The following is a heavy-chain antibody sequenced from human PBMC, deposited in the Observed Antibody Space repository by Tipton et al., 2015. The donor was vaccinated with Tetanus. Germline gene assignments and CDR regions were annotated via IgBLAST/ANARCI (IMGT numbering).Heavy chain of an antibody. D-gene: IGHD6-6*01. CDR3: ARDHTSSSGRNVFYYAMDV. Sequence: TLSLTCTVSGGSISSGGSFWSWIRQHPGKDLEWIGYIYYSGNTYYNPSLQSRVIISIDTSKNQFSLHLNSVTAADTAVYYCARDHTSSSGRNVFYYAMDVWGQGTTVTVSS. CDR1: GGSISSGGSF. J-gene: IGHJ6*02. V-gene: IGHV4-31*03. CDR2: IYYSGNT.